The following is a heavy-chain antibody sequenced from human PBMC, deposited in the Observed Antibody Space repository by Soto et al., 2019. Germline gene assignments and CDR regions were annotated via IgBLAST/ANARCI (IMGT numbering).Heavy chain of an antibody. CDR2: VSGSGGST. J-gene: IGHJ4*02. V-gene: IGHV3-23*01. CDR1: GFTFSNYA. Sequence: EVQLLESGGGLEQPGGSLRLSCAASGFTFSNYAMSWVRQAPGKGLEWVSTVSGSGGSTYYADSVKGRFTISRDNSKNTLYLQMNSLRTEDTAVYYCAKGFRGYFCGGICPPEPYFDYWGQGTLVAVSS. D-gene: IGHD2-15*01. CDR3: AKGFRGYFCGGICPPEPYFDY.